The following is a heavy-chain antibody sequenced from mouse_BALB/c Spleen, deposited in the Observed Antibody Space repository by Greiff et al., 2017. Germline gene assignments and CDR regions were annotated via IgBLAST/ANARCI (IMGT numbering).Heavy chain of an antibody. CDR2: ISDGGSYT. V-gene: IGHV5-4*02. CDR1: GFTFSDYY. Sequence: DVMLVESGGGLVKPGGSLKLSCAASGFTFSDYYMYWVRQTPEKRLEWVATISDGGSYTYYPDSVKGRFTISRDNAKNNLYLQMSSLKSEDTAMYYCARDRVDYWGQGTSVTVSS. CDR3: ARDRVDY. J-gene: IGHJ4*01. D-gene: IGHD3-1*01.